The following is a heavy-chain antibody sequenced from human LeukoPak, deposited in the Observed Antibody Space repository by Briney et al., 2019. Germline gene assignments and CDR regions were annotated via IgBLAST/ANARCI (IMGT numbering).Heavy chain of an antibody. CDR2: INYSGTT. J-gene: IGHJ4*01. V-gene: IGHV4-39*01. CDR1: SGSFSSSSYF. CDR3: ARLRGGVQLWGD. Sequence: SEALSLTCTVSSGSFSSSSYFCGWIRQSPGMGLEWIATINYSGTTYYNPSLESRVTTSVDTSRNQFSLKLTSVTAADTAVYYCARLRGGVQLWGDWGQGALVTVSS. D-gene: IGHD3-10*01.